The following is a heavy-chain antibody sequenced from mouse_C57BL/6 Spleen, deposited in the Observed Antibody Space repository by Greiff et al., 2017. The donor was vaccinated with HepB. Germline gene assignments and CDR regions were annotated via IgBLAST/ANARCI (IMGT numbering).Heavy chain of an antibody. D-gene: IGHD2-3*01. CDR2: IDPENGDT. V-gene: IGHV14-4*01. CDR3: TTGGWLLLDY. CDR1: GFNIKDDY. Sequence: EVQLQQSGAELVRPGASVKLSCTASGFNIKDDYMHWVKQRPEQGLEWIGWIDPENGDTEYASKFQGKATITADTSSNTAYLQLSSLTSEDTAVYYCTTGGWLLLDYWGQGTTLTVSS. J-gene: IGHJ2*01.